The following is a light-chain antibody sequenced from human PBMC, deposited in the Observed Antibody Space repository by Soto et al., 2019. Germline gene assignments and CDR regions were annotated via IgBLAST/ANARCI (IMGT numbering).Light chain of an antibody. J-gene: IGKJ4*01. V-gene: IGKV1-27*01. CDR3: QKYDSAPLT. Sequence: DIQMTQSPSSLSASVGDRVTITCRASQGIRNFLAWYQQKPGKVPKLLIYAASTLQSGVPYRFSGSGSGTDFTLTISSLQPEDVATYYCQKYDSAPLTFGGGTNVEIK. CDR1: QGIRNF. CDR2: AAS.